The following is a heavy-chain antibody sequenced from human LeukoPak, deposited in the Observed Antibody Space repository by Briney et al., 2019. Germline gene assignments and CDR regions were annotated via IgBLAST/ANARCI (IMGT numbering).Heavy chain of an antibody. CDR1: GGSFSGYY. Sequence: SETLSLTCAVYGGSFSGYYWSWIRQSPGKGLEWIGEINHSGSTNCNPSLKSRITISVDTSKNQFSLKLSSVTAADTAVYYCARPSGGFFFDYWGHGTPVTVSS. CDR2: INHSGST. CDR3: ARPSGGFFFDY. J-gene: IGHJ4*01. D-gene: IGHD2-15*01. V-gene: IGHV4-34*01.